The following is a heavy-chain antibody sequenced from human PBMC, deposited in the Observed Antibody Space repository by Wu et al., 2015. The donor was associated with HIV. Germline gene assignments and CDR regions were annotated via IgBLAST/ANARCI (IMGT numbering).Heavy chain of an antibody. CDR2: IIPMSGTT. J-gene: IGHJ5*02. D-gene: IGHD2-15*01. V-gene: IGHV1-69*05. CDR1: GGNFLSYS. CDR3: ARDGDYCSEINCNFRWFDP. Sequence: QVYLEQSGTEVKRPESSVKVSCKASGGNFLSYSFTWVRQAPGQGLEWMGGIIPMSGTTNYAQKFHDRLTISTDASTNTAYMEMTSLTSEDTAVYYCARDGDYCSEINCNFRWFDPSGPGNPGHRLL.